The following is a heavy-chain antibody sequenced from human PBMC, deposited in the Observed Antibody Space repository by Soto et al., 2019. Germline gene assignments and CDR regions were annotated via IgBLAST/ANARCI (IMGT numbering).Heavy chain of an antibody. CDR3: ARDRGWIDKAYCSGGSCSSFDY. CDR2: IIPIFGTA. Sequence: QVQLVQSGAEVKKPGSSVKVSCKASGGTFSSYAISWVRQAPGQGLEWMGGIIPIFGTANYAQKFQGRVTITADESTSTAYMELSSLRSEDTAVYYSARDRGWIDKAYCSGGSCSSFDYWGQGTLVTVSS. V-gene: IGHV1-69*01. D-gene: IGHD2-15*01. CDR1: GGTFSSYA. J-gene: IGHJ4*02.